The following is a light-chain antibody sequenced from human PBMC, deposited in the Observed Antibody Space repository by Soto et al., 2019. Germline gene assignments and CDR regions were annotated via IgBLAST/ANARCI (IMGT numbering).Light chain of an antibody. CDR3: HQRSDWPWT. Sequence: DIVLTQSPATLSLSPGERATLSCRASQSVSSFLAWYQQKPGQAPRLLIYDASNRATGIPARFSGSGSGTDFTLTIRSLEPEDFAVYYCHQRSDWPWTFGQGTKVEIK. V-gene: IGKV3-11*01. CDR2: DAS. CDR1: QSVSSF. J-gene: IGKJ1*01.